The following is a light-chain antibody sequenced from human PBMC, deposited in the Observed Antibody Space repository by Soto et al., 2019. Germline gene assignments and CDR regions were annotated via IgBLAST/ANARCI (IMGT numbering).Light chain of an antibody. V-gene: IGKV3-11*01. CDR1: QNINSD. J-gene: IGKJ1*01. CDR3: EQRNRWPRT. Sequence: EIVLRQSPATLSLSPGGRATLSCVASQNINSDLAGYQQRPGQPPRLLIYDASHRAPGIPARCGGSGSGADFALSISSLEPEDFAVYHCEQRNRWPRTLGQGTKVDIK. CDR2: DAS.